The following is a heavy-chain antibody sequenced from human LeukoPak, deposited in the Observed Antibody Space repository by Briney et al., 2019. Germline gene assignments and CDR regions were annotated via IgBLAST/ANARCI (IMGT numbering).Heavy chain of an antibody. Sequence: KPGGSLRLSCAASAFTFSDYYMTWIRQGPGKGLEWVSYISTSGSSTYYADSVEGRFTISRDNAKNSLYLQMNSLRPEDTALYYCARDSGGGYFVFWGQGTLVTVSS. D-gene: IGHD6-25*01. V-gene: IGHV3-11*04. CDR1: AFTFSDYY. CDR2: ISTSGSST. CDR3: ARDSGGGYFVF. J-gene: IGHJ4*02.